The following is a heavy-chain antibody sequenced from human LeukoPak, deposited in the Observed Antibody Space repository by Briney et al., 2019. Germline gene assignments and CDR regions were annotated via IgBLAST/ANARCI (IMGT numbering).Heavy chain of an antibody. CDR2: FYSGGSA. Sequence: SETLSLTCTVSGGSISSYYWNWIRQPAGKGLEWIGRFYSGGSANYNPSLKSRVTMSVDTSKNQFSLKLSSVTAADTAVYYCARDTTYYYDSSGYGTFDYSGQGNLVTVSS. D-gene: IGHD3-22*01. CDR3: ARDTTYYYDSSGYGTFDY. V-gene: IGHV4-4*07. J-gene: IGHJ4*02. CDR1: GGSISSYY.